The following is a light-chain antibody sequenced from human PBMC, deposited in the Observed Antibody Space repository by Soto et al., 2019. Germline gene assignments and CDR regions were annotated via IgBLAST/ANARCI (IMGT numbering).Light chain of an antibody. CDR1: SSNIGNNY. J-gene: IGLJ2*01. V-gene: IGLV1-51*01. Sequence: QSVLTQPPSVSAAPGQKVTISCSGSSSNIGNNYVSWYQQFPGTAPKLLIYGNNKRPSGIPDRFSGSKSGTSAALGITGLQTGDEADYYCGTWDSSLSAVVFGGGTKLTVL. CDR3: GTWDSSLSAVV. CDR2: GNN.